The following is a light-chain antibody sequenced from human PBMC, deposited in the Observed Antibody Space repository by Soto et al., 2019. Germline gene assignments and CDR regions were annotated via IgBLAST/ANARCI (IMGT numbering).Light chain of an antibody. CDR2: SAS. Sequence: IVMTQSPPTLSVSPGERATLSCRASRSISTNVAWYQHKSGQAPRLLIYSASTSATGIPTRFSGSGSGTEFTLTISSLQSEDVGISYCQQYNNWPPITFGGGTKVEIK. CDR1: RSISTN. V-gene: IGKV3-15*01. J-gene: IGKJ4*01. CDR3: QQYNNWPPIT.